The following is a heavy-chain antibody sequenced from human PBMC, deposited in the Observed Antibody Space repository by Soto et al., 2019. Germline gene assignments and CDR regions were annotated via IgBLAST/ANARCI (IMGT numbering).Heavy chain of an antibody. CDR3: SKSSELSSGCYPDSDY. J-gene: IGHJ4*02. V-gene: IGHV3-23*01. CDR1: EFTIRSSP. Sequence: PQRLSCTVSEFTIRSSPSRWVRQTTGKGLEWVSGINGGDDSKHYAESVRGRFTITRDNSKNTLYLQMNSLRAEDTAVYYCSKSSELSSGCYPDSDYWGQGTLVTVSS. CDR2: INGGDDSK. D-gene: IGHD6-19*01.